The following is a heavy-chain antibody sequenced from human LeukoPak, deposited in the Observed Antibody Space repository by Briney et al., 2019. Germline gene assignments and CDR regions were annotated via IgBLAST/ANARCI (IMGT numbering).Heavy chain of an antibody. Sequence: GGSLRLSCAASGFTFSSYWMHWVRQAPGKGLVWVSRIHSDGSSTSYADSVEGRFTISRDNAKNTLYLQMNSLRAEDTAVYYCAREPTDDYGDLTDAFDIWGQGTMVTVSS. CDR1: GFTFSSYW. J-gene: IGHJ3*02. CDR3: AREPTDDYGDLTDAFDI. V-gene: IGHV3-74*01. CDR2: IHSDGSST. D-gene: IGHD4-17*01.